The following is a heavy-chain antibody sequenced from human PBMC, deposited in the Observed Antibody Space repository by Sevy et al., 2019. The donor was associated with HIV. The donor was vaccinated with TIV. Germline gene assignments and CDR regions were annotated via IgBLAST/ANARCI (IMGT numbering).Heavy chain of an antibody. V-gene: IGHV1-18*04. Sequence: ASVKVSCKASGYTFTSYGISWVRQAPGQGLEWMGWISAYNGNTNYSQKLQGRVTMTTDTSTSTAYMELRSLRSDDTAVYYCARGSNRLKRTENHFDYWGQGTLVTVSS. CDR2: ISAYNGNT. CDR1: GYTFTSYG. CDR3: ARGSNRLKRTENHFDY. J-gene: IGHJ4*02. D-gene: IGHD3-16*02.